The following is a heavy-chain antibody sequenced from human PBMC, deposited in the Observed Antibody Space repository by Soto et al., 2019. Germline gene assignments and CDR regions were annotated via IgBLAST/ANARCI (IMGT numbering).Heavy chain of an antibody. J-gene: IGHJ6*03. D-gene: IGHD4-4*01. CDR3: ARGSNYDIADYYYYMDV. Sequence: SVKVSCKASGGTFSSYTISWVRQAPGQGLEWMGRIIPILGIANYAQKFQGRVTITADKSTSTAYMELSSLRSEDTAVYYCARGSNYDIADYYYYMDVWGKGTTVTVSS. CDR2: IIPILGIA. CDR1: GGTFSSYT. V-gene: IGHV1-69*02.